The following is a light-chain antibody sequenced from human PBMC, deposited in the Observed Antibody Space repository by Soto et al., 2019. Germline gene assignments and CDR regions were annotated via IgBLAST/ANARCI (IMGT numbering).Light chain of an antibody. V-gene: IGKV1-27*01. Sequence: DIQMTQSPSSLSASVGDRVTITCRASQGISHFLAWYQQKPGKVPKLLIYAASILQSGVPPRFSGSGSGTDFTLTINSLQPEDVATYYCQQANTFPRTFGQGTKVDIK. CDR2: AAS. CDR3: QQANTFPRT. J-gene: IGKJ1*01. CDR1: QGISHF.